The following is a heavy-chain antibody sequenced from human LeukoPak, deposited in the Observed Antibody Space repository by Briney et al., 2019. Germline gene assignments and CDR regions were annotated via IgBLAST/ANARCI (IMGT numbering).Heavy chain of an antibody. CDR3: ARGRSDGMDV. V-gene: IGHV3-30-3*01. CDR2: ISYDGSNK. J-gene: IGHJ6*02. CDR1: GFTFSSYA. Sequence: GGSLRLSCAASGFTFSSYAMHWVRQAPGKGLDWVAVISYDGSNKYYAESGKGRFTISRDNSKSTIYLQINSLRTEDTAVFYCARGRSDGMDVWGQGTTVIVSS.